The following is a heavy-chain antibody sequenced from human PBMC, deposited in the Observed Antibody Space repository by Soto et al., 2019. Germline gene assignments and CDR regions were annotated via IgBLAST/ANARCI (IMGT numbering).Heavy chain of an antibody. CDR1: GFTFSSYS. D-gene: IGHD3-10*01. CDR3: ARDLVGYYGSGSLNWFDP. J-gene: IGHJ5*02. V-gene: IGHV3-21*01. Sequence: GSLRLSCAASGFTFSSYSMNWVRQAPGKGLEWVSSISSSSSYIYYADSVKGRFTISRDNAKNSLYLQMNSLRAEDTAVYYCARDLVGYYGSGSLNWFDPWGQGTLVTVSS. CDR2: ISSSSSYI.